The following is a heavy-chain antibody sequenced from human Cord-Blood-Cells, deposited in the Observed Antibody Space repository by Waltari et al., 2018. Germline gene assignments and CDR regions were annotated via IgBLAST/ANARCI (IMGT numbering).Heavy chain of an antibody. V-gene: IGHV3-33*01. CDR3: ASGPDYGDYIGY. CDR2: IWYDGSNR. Sequence: QVQLAESGGGVVQPGRSLRLSCAASGFTFSSYGMHWVRQAPGKGLEWGAVIWYDGSNRYYADSVKGRFTISRDNSKNALYLQMNSLRAEDTAVYYCASGPDYGDYIGYWGQGTLVTVSS. D-gene: IGHD4-17*01. J-gene: IGHJ4*02. CDR1: GFTFSSYG.